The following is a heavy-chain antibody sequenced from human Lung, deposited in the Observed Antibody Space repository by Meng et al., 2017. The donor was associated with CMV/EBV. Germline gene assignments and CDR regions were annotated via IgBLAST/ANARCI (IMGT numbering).Heavy chain of an antibody. CDR2: MNPNRGNT. V-gene: IGHV1-8*01. J-gene: IGHJ6*02. Sequence: SVXVSXXASGYTFSYYDIIWVRQASGQGLEWVGWMNPNRGNTAYAQKFQGRVTMTRDTSTSIAYMELSSLRSGDTAVYYCARGQVQCSTINCHDYRFSGIDVWGQGXTVTVSS. CDR3: ARGQVQCSTINCHDYRFSGIDV. D-gene: IGHD2/OR15-2a*01. CDR1: GYTFSYYD.